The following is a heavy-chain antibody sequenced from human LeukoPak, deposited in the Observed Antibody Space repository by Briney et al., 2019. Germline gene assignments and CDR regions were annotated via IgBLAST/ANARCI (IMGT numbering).Heavy chain of an antibody. J-gene: IGHJ6*03. CDR1: GGTFSNYA. Sequence: VASVKVSCKASGGTFSNYAVSWVRQAPGQGLEWMGGIIPIFGTANYAQKFQGRVTITADKSTSTAYMELSSLRSEDTAVYYCAREFERGYYYTDVWGKGTTVTVSS. CDR2: IIPIFGTA. CDR3: AREFERGYYYTDV. D-gene: IGHD3-9*01. V-gene: IGHV1-69*06.